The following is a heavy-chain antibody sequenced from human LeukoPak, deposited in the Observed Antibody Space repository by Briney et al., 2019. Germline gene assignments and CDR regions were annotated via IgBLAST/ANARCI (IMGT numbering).Heavy chain of an antibody. J-gene: IGHJ4*02. CDR2: ISGSGGST. Sequence: GGSLRLSCAASGFTFSSYAMSWVRQAPGRGLEWVSAISGSGGSTYYADSVKGRFTISRDNSKNTLYLQMNSLRAEDTAVYYCAKEGRIAVAGSWTKFDYWGQGTLVTVSS. CDR1: GFTFSSYA. CDR3: AKEGRIAVAGSWTKFDY. D-gene: IGHD6-19*01. V-gene: IGHV3-23*01.